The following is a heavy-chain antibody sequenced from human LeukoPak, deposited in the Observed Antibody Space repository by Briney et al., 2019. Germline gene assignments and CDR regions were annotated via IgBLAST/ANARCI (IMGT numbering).Heavy chain of an antibody. D-gene: IGHD6-19*01. Sequence: AASVKVSCKSSGYTFNSHGISWVRQAPGQGLEWMAWINTYNGNTYYAEKFQGRVTMTTDTSTSTAYMELRSLRSDDTAVYYCARDLRYSSGWSASGMDVWGKGTTVTISS. CDR3: ARDLRYSSGWSASGMDV. CDR2: INTYNGNT. J-gene: IGHJ6*03. V-gene: IGHV1-18*01. CDR1: GYTFNSHG.